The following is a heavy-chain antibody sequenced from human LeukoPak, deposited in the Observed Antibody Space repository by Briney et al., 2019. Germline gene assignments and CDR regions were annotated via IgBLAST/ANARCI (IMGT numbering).Heavy chain of an antibody. D-gene: IGHD1-26*01. V-gene: IGHV4-39*07. CDR1: GGSISSSSYY. Sequence: KPSETLSLTCTVSGGSISSSSYYWGWIRQPPGKGLEWIGSIYYSGSTYYNPSLKSRVTISVDTSKNQFSLKLSSVTAADTAVYYCARDQGSQWELRGVWYYFDYWGQGTLVTVSS. J-gene: IGHJ4*02. CDR3: ARDQGSQWELRGVWYYFDY. CDR2: IYYSGST.